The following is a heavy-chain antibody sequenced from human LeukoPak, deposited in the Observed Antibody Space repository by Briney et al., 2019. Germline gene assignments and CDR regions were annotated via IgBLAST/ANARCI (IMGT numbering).Heavy chain of an antibody. CDR2: IYYSGST. Sequence: SETLSLTCTVSGGSISSYYWSWIRQPPGKGLEWIGYIYYSGSTNYNPSLKSRVTISVDTSKNQFSLKLSSVTAADTAVYYCARGHYDFWSGYYTGTWFDPWGQGTLVTVSS. CDR3: ARGHYDFWSGYYTGTWFDP. J-gene: IGHJ5*02. CDR1: GGSISSYY. D-gene: IGHD3-3*01. V-gene: IGHV4-59*12.